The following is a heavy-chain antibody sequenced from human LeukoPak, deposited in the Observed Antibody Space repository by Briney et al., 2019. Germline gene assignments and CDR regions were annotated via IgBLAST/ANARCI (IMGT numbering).Heavy chain of an antibody. CDR3: ARDYYDTSGYSPFQH. CDR1: GGSFSGYY. V-gene: IGHV4-34*01. CDR2: INHSGST. D-gene: IGHD3-22*01. Sequence: KPSETLSLTCAVYGGSFSGYYWSWIRQPPGKGLEWIGEINHSGSTNYNPSLKSRVTISVDTSKNQFSLKLSSVTAADTAVYYCARDYYDTSGYSPFQHWGQGTLVTVSS. J-gene: IGHJ1*01.